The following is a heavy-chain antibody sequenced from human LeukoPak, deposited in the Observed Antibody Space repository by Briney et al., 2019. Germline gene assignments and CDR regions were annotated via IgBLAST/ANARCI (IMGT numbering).Heavy chain of an antibody. Sequence: ASVKVSCKASGYTFTSYDINWVRQATGQGLEWMGWMNPNSGNTGYAQKFQGRVTMTEDTSTDTAYMELSSLRSEDTAVYYCATGLPGDYGRHYYYYYMDVWGKGTTVTVSS. CDR3: ATGLPGDYGRHYYYYYMDV. CDR2: MNPNSGNT. J-gene: IGHJ6*03. D-gene: IGHD4-17*01. V-gene: IGHV1-8*01. CDR1: GYTFTSYD.